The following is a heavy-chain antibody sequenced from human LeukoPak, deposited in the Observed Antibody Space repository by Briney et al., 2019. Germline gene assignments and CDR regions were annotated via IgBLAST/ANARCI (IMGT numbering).Heavy chain of an antibody. J-gene: IGHJ5*02. CDR3: ARGVAAAGTNWFDP. Sequence: SQTLSLTCTVSGGSISSGGYYWSWIRQPPGKGLEWIGYIYHSGSTYYNPSLKSRVTISVDRSKNQFSLKLSSVTAADTAVYYCARGVAAAGTNWFDPWGQGTLVTVSS. CDR2: IYHSGST. V-gene: IGHV4-30-2*01. CDR1: GGSISSGGYY. D-gene: IGHD6-13*01.